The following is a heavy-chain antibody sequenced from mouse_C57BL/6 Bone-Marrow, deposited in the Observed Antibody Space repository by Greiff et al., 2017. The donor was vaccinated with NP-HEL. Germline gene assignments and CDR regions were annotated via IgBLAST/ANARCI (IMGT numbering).Heavy chain of an antibody. CDR1: GFTFSSYA. D-gene: IGHD2-4*01. J-gene: IGHJ2*01. CDR2: ISDGGSYT. V-gene: IGHV5-4*01. Sequence: EVMLVESGGGLVKPGGSLKLSCAASGFTFSSYAMSWVRQTPEKRLEWVATISDGGSYTYYPDNVKGRFTISRDNAKNNLYLQMSHLKSEDTAMYYCAREGDYGNWGQGTTLTVSS. CDR3: AREGDYGN.